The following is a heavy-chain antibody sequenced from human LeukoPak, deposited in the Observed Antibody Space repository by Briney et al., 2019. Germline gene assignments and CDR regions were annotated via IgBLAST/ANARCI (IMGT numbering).Heavy chain of an antibody. CDR2: FGTA. CDR3: ARTYYDFWSGPRDHAFDI. V-gene: IGHV1-69*05. D-gene: IGHD3-3*01. J-gene: IGHJ3*02. Sequence: FGTANYAQKFQGRVTITTDESTSTAYMELSSLRSEDTAVYYCARTYYDFWSGPRDHAFDIWGQGTMVTVSS.